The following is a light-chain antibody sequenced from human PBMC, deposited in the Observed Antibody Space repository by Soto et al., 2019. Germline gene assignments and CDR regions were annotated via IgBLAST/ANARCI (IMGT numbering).Light chain of an antibody. Sequence: EIVLTQSPATLSLSPGERATLSCRASHSVGSTLAWYQQKPGQAPRLLIYDVSNRATGIPARFSGSGAETDFNLTISSLEPEDFAFYFCQQRSNGPLTFGGETKVEIK. V-gene: IGKV3D-11*02. J-gene: IGKJ4*01. CDR1: HSVGST. CDR3: QQRSNGPLT. CDR2: DVS.